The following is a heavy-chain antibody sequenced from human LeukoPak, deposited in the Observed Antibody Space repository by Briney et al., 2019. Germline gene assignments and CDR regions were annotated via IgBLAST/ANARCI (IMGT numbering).Heavy chain of an antibody. Sequence: ASVKVSCKASGYTFTSYGISWVRQAPGQGLEWMGWISAYNGNTNYAQKLQGRVTITRDTSASTAYMELSSLRSEDTAVYYCARAGPLTYYDFWSGDYWGQGTLVTVSS. V-gene: IGHV1-18*01. CDR2: ISAYNGNT. CDR3: ARAGPLTYYDFWSGDY. CDR1: GYTFTSYG. D-gene: IGHD3-3*01. J-gene: IGHJ4*02.